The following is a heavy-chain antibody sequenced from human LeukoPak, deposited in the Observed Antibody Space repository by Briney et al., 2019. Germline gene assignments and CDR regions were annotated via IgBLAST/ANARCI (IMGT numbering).Heavy chain of an antibody. D-gene: IGHD6-19*01. CDR2: ISAYNGNT. CDR1: GGTFSSYA. J-gene: IGHJ6*03. CDR3: ARALYSSGWFFGYYYYYMDV. V-gene: IGHV1-18*01. Sequence: ASVKVSCKASGGTFSSYAISWVRQAPGQGLEWMGWISAYNGNTNYAQKLQGRVTMTTDTSTSTAYMELRSLRSDDTAVYYCARALYSSGWFFGYYYYYMDVWGKGTTVTVSS.